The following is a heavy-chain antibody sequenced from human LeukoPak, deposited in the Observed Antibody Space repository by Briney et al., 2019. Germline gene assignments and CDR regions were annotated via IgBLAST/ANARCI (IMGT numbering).Heavy chain of an antibody. D-gene: IGHD2-15*01. J-gene: IGHJ4*02. Sequence: GGSLRLSCAASGFTFSSYGVHWVRQAPGKGLEWVAVIRYDGSNKYFADSVKGRFIISRDNSKNTLNLQMNSLRAEDTAVYYCAGGYCSGGSCYPRLDYWGQGTLVTVSS. CDR2: IRYDGSNK. CDR1: GFTFSSYG. V-gene: IGHV3-30*02. CDR3: AGGYCSGGSCYPRLDY.